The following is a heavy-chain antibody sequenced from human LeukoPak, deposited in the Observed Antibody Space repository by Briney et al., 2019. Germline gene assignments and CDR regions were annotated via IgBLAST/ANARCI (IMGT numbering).Heavy chain of an antibody. V-gene: IGHV1-69*06. CDR1: GYTFTSYA. J-gene: IGHJ5*02. D-gene: IGHD2-15*01. CDR2: IIPIFGTA. CDR3: ARPYCSGGSCDDWFDP. Sequence: ASVKVSCKAFGYTFTSYAMHWVRQAPGQGLEWMGGIIPIFGTANYAQKFQGRVTITADKSTSTAYMELSSLRSEDTAVYYCARPYCSGGSCDDWFDPWGQGTLVTVSS.